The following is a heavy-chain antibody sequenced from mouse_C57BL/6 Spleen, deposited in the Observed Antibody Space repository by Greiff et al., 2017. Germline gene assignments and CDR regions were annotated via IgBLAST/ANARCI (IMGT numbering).Heavy chain of an antibody. Sequence: VQLQQSGPELVKPGASVKISCKASGYAFSSSWMNWVKQRPGKGLEWIGRIYPGDGDTNYNGKFKGKATLTADKSSSTAYMQLSSLTSEDSAVYFCARSKTLNWEFAYWGQGTLVTVSA. CDR3: ARSKTLNWEFAY. J-gene: IGHJ3*01. V-gene: IGHV1-82*01. CDR1: GYAFSSSW. CDR2: IYPGDGDT. D-gene: IGHD4-1*01.